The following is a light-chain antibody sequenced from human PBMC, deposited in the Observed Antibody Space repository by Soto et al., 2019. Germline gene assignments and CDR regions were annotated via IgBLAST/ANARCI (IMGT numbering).Light chain of an antibody. V-gene: IGLV2-14*01. CDR1: SSDVGGYNY. CDR3: SSYTSSSALYV. Sequence: QSVLTQPASVSGSPGQSITISCTGTSSDVGGYNYVSWYQQHPGKAPKLMIYDVSNRPSGVSNRFSGSKSGNTASLTISGLXXXXXXDYYCSSYTSSSALYVFGTGTQLTV. J-gene: IGLJ1*01. CDR2: DVS.